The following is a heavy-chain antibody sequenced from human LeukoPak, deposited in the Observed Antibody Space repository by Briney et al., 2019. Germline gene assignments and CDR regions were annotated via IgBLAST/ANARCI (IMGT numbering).Heavy chain of an antibody. CDR2: ISGSGGST. J-gene: IGHJ4*02. CDR1: GFTFSSYA. CDR3: AKSLGYYYDSSGYSDY. V-gene: IGHV3-23*01. D-gene: IGHD3-22*01. Sequence: GGSLRLSCAASGFTFSSYAMSWVRQAPGKGLEWVSVISGSGGSTYYADSVKGRFTISRDNSKNTLYLQMNSLRAEDTAVYYCAKSLGYYYDSSGYSDYWGQGTLVTVSS.